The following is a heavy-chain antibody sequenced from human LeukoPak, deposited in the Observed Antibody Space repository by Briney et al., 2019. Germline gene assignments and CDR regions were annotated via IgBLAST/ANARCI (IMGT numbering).Heavy chain of an antibody. Sequence: SVKVSCKASGGTFSSYAISWVRQAPGQGLEYMGRIIPIFGTANYAQKFQGRVTITTDESTSTAYMELSSLRSEDTAVYYCARGEIQLWLNHGAFDIWGQGTMVTVSS. D-gene: IGHD5-18*01. J-gene: IGHJ3*02. V-gene: IGHV1-69*05. CDR2: IIPIFGTA. CDR3: ARGEIQLWLNHGAFDI. CDR1: GGTFSSYA.